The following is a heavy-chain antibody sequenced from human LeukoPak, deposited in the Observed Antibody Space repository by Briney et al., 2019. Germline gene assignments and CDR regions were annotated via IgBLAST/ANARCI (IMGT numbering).Heavy chain of an antibody. CDR1: GYTFTSYD. Sequence: ASVKVSCKASGYTFTSYDINWVRQATGQGLEWRGWMNPNSGNTGYAQKFQGRVTMTRNTSISTAYMELSSLRSEDTAVYYCARVVSAAGTLGKLDYYGMDVWGQGTTVTVSS. CDR2: MNPNSGNT. CDR3: ARVVSAAGTLGKLDYYGMDV. V-gene: IGHV1-8*01. D-gene: IGHD6-13*01. J-gene: IGHJ6*02.